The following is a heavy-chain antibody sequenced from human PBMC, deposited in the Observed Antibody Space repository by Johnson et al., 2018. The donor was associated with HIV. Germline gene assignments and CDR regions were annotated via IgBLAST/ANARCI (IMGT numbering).Heavy chain of an antibody. CDR3: SKEVI. Sequence: MQLVESGGGLVQPGGSLRLSCAASGFTFSSYWMHWVRQAPGKGLVWVSRINSDGNTITYADSVKGRFTISRDNAKSALYLQMNSLRAEDTAVYFCSKEVIWGQGTMVTVSS. J-gene: IGHJ3*02. CDR1: GFTFSSYW. V-gene: IGHV3-74*01. CDR2: INSDGNTI.